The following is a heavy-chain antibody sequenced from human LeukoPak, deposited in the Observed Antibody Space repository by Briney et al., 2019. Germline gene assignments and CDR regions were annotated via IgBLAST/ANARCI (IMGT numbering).Heavy chain of an antibody. V-gene: IGHV4-39*01. CDR1: GGSISSSSYY. CDR3: ARSYYYGSGSYYNEVYYYYYYMDV. CDR2: IYYSGST. Sequence: SETLSLTCTVSGGSISSSSYYWGWIRQPPGKGLEWIGSIYYSGSTYYNPSLKSRVTISVDTSKNQFSLKLSSVTAADTAVYYCARSYYYGSGSYYNEVYYYYYYMDVWGKGTTVTISS. D-gene: IGHD3-10*01. J-gene: IGHJ6*03.